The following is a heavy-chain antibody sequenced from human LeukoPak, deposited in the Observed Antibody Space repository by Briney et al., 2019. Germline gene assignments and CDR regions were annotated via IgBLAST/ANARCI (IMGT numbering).Heavy chain of an antibody. CDR2: TYYSGSS. J-gene: IGHJ4*02. CDR3: AREDTGPLLRY. CDR1: DDSISSSSYY. D-gene: IGHD4-17*01. V-gene: IGHV4-39*07. Sequence: SETLSLTCIVSDDSISSSSYYWGWIRQPPGEGLEWIGSTYYSGSSYYNPFLKSRVSMSIDTSKNRVSLKLSSVTAADTAVYYCAREDTGPLLRYWGQGTLVTVSS.